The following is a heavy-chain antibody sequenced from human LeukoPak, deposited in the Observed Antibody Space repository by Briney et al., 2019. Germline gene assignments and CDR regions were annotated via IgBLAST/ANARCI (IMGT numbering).Heavy chain of an antibody. CDR1: GFTFGNYA. Sequence: GGSLRLSCAASGFTFGNYAMNWVRQAPGKGLEWVSLISVSGGSTYYADSVKGRFTISRDNSKNTLLLQMNSLRAEDTAVYYCARVQSGWCFDYWGQGTLVTVSS. J-gene: IGHJ4*02. CDR3: ARVQSGWCFDY. V-gene: IGHV3-23*01. CDR2: ISVSGGST. D-gene: IGHD6-19*01.